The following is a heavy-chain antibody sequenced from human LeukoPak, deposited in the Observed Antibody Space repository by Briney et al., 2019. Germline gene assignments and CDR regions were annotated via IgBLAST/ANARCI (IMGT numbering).Heavy chain of an antibody. CDR3: ASRYYDSSGYYFDY. D-gene: IGHD3-22*01. CDR1: GGSISSSSYY. CDR2: IYYSGST. V-gene: IGHV4-39*01. J-gene: IGHJ4*02. Sequence: PSETLSLTRTVSGGSISSSSYYWGWIRQPPGKGLEWIGSIYYSGSTYYNPSLKSRVTISVDTSKNQFSLKLSSVTAADTAVYYCASRYYDSSGYYFDYWGQGTLVTVSS.